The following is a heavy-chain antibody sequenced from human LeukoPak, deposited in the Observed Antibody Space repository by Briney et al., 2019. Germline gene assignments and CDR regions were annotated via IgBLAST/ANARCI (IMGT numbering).Heavy chain of an antibody. V-gene: IGHV3-9*02. CDR1: GFTSDDHA. Sequence: GGSLRLSCAVSGFTSDDHAMHWVRQASGKGLEWVAGIMWRSGSTGYGDSVKGRFTITRDNAKKSLYLQMNGLRVEDTAFYYCTKDLTPGGADVWGQGTTVTVSS. CDR3: TKDLTPGGADV. D-gene: IGHD3-10*01. CDR2: IMWRSGST. J-gene: IGHJ6*02.